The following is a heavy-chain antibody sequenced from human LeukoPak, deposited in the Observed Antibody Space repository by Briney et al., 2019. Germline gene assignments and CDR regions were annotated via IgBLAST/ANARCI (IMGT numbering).Heavy chain of an antibody. V-gene: IGHV3-23*01. CDR2: ISGSGGST. D-gene: IGHD3-10*01. CDR3: TKEVLFDSFRGVIKSGYFDY. J-gene: IGHJ4*02. CDR1: GFTFSSYA. Sequence: PGGSLRLSCAASGFTFSSYAMSWVRQAPGKGLEWVSAISGSGGSTYYADSVKGRFNISRDNSKNTLYLQMNSLRAEDTAVYYCTKEVLFDSFRGVIKSGYFDYWGQGTLVTVSS.